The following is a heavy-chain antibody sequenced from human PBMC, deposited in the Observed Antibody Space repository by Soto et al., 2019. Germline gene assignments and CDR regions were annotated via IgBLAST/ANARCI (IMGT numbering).Heavy chain of an antibody. V-gene: IGHV3-21*01. CDR3: AKVGVLRTKFRWLDI. CDR1: GFAFQTYT. Sequence: PRGSLRLSCAASGFAFQTYTMEWLRQPPGKGLEWVSSINISGNYIYYSASVKGRFTISRDNDRKSVYLQMKGLRAEDAAVYDCAKVGVLRTKFRWLDIWSQGTVVTVSS. J-gene: IGHJ5*02. D-gene: IGHD2-8*01. CDR2: INISGNYI.